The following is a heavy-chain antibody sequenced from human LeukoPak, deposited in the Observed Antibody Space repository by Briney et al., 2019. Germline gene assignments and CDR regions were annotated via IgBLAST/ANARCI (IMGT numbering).Heavy chain of an antibody. V-gene: IGHV4-30-2*01. CDR2: IYHSGST. D-gene: IGHD4-17*01. J-gene: IGHJ2*01. CDR1: GGSISSGGYS. Sequence: PSETLSLTCAVSGGSISSGGYSWSWIRQPLGKGLEWIGYIYHSGSTYYNLSLKSRVTISVDRSKNQFSLKLSSVTAADTAVYYCARDGNSDYGVDPYWYFDLWGRGTLVTVSS. CDR3: ARDGNSDYGVDPYWYFDL.